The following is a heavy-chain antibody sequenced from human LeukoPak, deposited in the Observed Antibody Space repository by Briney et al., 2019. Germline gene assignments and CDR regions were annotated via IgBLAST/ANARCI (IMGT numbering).Heavy chain of an antibody. CDR3: ARRRIPATITGSKLSSRFDT. CDR2: IDYTGST. CDR1: GESFVGYY. Sequence: PSETLSLTCAVYGESFVGYYWAWIRQPPGKGLEWIGEIDYTGSTNYNTSLKSRMKISVDTSKNQFSVNLNSVTAADTAFYYCARRRIPATITGSKLSSRFDTWGQGTLVTVSS. D-gene: IGHD5-12*01. V-gene: IGHV4-34*01. J-gene: IGHJ1*01.